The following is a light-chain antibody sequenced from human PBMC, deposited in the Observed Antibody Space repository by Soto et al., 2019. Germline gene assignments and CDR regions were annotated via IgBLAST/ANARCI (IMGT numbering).Light chain of an antibody. CDR2: GAS. Sequence: EIVMTQSPATLSVSPGEGATLSCRASQNVYSNLAWYQQKPGQAPRLLIYGASTRATSIPARFSGSGSGTEFTLTISSLQSEDFAVYYCQQHGNWPLTFGGGTMVEIK. CDR3: QQHGNWPLT. CDR1: QNVYSN. V-gene: IGKV3-15*01. J-gene: IGKJ4*01.